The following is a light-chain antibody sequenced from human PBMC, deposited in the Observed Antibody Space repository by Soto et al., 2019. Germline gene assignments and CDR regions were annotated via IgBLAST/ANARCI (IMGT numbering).Light chain of an antibody. CDR1: QSLVYSDGNTY. CDR2: KGS. J-gene: IGKJ2*01. Sequence: DVVMTQSPLSLPVTLGQPDSISCRSSQSLVYSDGNTYLNWFQQRPGQSPRRLIYKGSNRDYGVPDRFSGGVAGTDFALKISKVDADDVVFYYCMQGTHWPYTFGQGSKLEIK. CDR3: MQGTHWPYT. V-gene: IGKV2-30*01.